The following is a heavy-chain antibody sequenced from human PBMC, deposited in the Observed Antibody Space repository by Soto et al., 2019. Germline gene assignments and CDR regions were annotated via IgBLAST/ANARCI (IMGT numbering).Heavy chain of an antibody. J-gene: IGHJ5*02. CDR3: AKDLHGSGTIRWFDP. Sequence: GGSLRLSCAASGFTFSSYAMSWVRQAPGKGLEWVSAISGSGGSTYYADSVKGRFTISRDNSKNTLYLQMNSLRAEDTAVYYCAKDLHGSGTIRWFDPWGQGTLVTVSS. D-gene: IGHD3-10*01. CDR2: ISGSGGST. V-gene: IGHV3-23*01. CDR1: GFTFSSYA.